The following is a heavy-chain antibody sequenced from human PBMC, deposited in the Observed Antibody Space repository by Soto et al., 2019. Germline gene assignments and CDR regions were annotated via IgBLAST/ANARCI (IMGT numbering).Heavy chain of an antibody. CDR2: ISSSGGRT. Sequence: GGSLRLSCVASGFTFSNCAMSWVRHVPGKGLEWAAGISSSGGRTNYADSVNGRFTISRDNTKDTLYLQMNSLRAEDTALYYCAKSHTGSFLNNHFDYWGLGTLVTVSS. V-gene: IGHV3-23*01. CDR3: AKSHTGSFLNNHFDY. D-gene: IGHD1-26*01. CDR1: GFTFSNCA. J-gene: IGHJ4*02.